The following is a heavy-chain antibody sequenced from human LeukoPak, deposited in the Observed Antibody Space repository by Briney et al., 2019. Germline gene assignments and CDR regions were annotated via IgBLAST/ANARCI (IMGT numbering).Heavy chain of an antibody. J-gene: IGHJ6*03. Sequence: SETPSLTCAVYGGSFSGYYWSWIRQPPGKGLEWIGEINHSGSTNYNPSLKSRVTISVDTSKNQFSLKLSSVTAADTAVYYCARVRGSGKYYYYYMDVWGKGTTVTISS. V-gene: IGHV4-34*01. CDR1: GGSFSGYY. CDR3: ARVRGSGKYYYYYMDV. D-gene: IGHD3-10*01. CDR2: INHSGST.